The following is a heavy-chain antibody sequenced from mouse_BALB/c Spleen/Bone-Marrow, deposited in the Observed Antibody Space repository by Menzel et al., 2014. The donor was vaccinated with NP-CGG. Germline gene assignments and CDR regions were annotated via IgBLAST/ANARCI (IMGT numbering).Heavy chain of an antibody. D-gene: IGHD2-5*01. Sequence: EVQLVESGGALVKPGGSLKLSCAASGFTFSDYAMSWVRQSPEKRLEWVAEISNGGNYTYYPDTVTGRFTISRDNAKNTLYLEMSSLRSEDTAMYYCSRNSNYSSDFWGQGTTLTVSS. J-gene: IGHJ2*01. V-gene: IGHV5-9-4*01. CDR2: ISNGGNYT. CDR3: SRNSNYSSDF. CDR1: GFTFSDYA.